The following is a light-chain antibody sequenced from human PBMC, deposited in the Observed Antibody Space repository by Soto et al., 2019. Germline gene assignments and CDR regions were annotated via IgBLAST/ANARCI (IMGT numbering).Light chain of an antibody. CDR2: DDT. J-gene: IGLJ2*01. Sequence: SYELTQPPSVSVAPGQTAKISCGGDNIGSVHWYQQKPGQAPVLVVHDDTERPSGIPERFSGSYSADTATLTISRVEVGDEAAYYCHVWNSGSVLFGGGTKLTVL. CDR3: HVWNSGSVL. V-gene: IGLV3-21*02. CDR1: NIGS.